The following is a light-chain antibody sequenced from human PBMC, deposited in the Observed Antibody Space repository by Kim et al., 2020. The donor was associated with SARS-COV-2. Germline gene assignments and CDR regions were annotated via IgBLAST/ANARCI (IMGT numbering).Light chain of an antibody. Sequence: ASTGDRVTITCRASQGISSYLAWYQQKPGKAPKLLIYAASTLQSGVPSRLSGSGSGTDFTLTISCLQSEDFATYYCQQYYSYPSTFGQGTRLEIK. V-gene: IGKV1-8*01. CDR2: AAS. CDR3: QQYYSYPST. CDR1: QGISSY. J-gene: IGKJ5*01.